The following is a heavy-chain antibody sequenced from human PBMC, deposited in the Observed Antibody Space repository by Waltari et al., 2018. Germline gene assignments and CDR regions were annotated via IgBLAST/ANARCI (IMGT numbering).Heavy chain of an antibody. CDR1: GYTFTGYY. CDR2: ISPNRGGA. Sequence: QVQLVQSGAEVKKPGASVKVSCKASGYTFTGYYMHWVRQAPGQGLEWMGWISPNRGGAPYAQQFQGRVTMTRDTSISTAYMELSGLTSDDTAVYYCAREGRDGSFDYWGQGTVVTVSS. D-gene: IGHD3-10*01. V-gene: IGHV1-2*02. CDR3: AREGRDGSFDY. J-gene: IGHJ4*02.